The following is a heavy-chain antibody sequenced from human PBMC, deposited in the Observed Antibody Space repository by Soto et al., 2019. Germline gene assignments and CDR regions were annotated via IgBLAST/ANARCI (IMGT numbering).Heavy chain of an antibody. D-gene: IGHD3-3*01. CDR3: ASVNRPHSRPYYYFWSGYYGY. CDR1: GGSISSGGYY. Sequence: PSETLSLTCTVSGGSISSGGYYWSWIRQHPGKSLEWIGYIYYSGSTYYNPSPKSRVTISVDTSKNQFSLKLSSVTASVTAVYDCASVNRPHSRPYYYFWSGYYGYWGHGTL. V-gene: IGHV4-31*03. CDR2: IYYSGST. J-gene: IGHJ4*01.